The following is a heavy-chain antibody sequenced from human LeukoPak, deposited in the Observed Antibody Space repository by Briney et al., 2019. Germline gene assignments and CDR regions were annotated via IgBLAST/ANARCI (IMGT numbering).Heavy chain of an antibody. J-gene: IGHJ4*02. CDR1: GFTFSSYA. V-gene: IGHV3-23*01. Sequence: GGSLRLSWAASGFTFSSYAMSWVRRAPGKGLEWVSAISGSGGSTYYADSVKGRFTISRDNSKNTLYLQMNSLRAEDTAVYYCARSGSYGGFDYWGQGTLVTVSS. D-gene: IGHD1-26*01. CDR3: ARSGSYGGFDY. CDR2: ISGSGGST.